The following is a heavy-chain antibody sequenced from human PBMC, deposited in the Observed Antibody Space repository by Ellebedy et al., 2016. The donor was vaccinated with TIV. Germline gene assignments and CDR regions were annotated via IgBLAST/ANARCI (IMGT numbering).Heavy chain of an antibody. CDR3: AKDGSLRYFDWFGDY. CDR1: GFTFSSYA. J-gene: IGHJ4*02. V-gene: IGHV3-23*01. D-gene: IGHD3-9*01. Sequence: GGSLRLSCAASGFTFSSYAMSWVRQAPGKGLEWVSVISGISGSTYYADSVKGRFTISRDNSKNTLYLQMNSLRAEDTAVYYCAKDGSLRYFDWFGDYWGQGTLVTVSS. CDR2: ISGISGST.